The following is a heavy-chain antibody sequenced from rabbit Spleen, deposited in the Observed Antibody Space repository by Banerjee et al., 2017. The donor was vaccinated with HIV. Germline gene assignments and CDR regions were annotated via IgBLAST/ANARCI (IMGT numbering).Heavy chain of an antibody. CDR1: GFSFSSSYY. Sequence: QSLEESGGDLVKPGASLTLTCTASGFSFSSSYYMCWVRQTPGKGLEWIACIYAGSSGSTAYASWAKGRFAISKTSSTTVPLQMTSLTAADTATYFCARDQGYSYTFATGDFDLWGQGTLVTVS. D-gene: IGHD6-1*01. J-gene: IGHJ4*01. CDR2: IYAGSSGST. CDR3: ARDQGYSYTFATGDFDL. V-gene: IGHV1S40*01.